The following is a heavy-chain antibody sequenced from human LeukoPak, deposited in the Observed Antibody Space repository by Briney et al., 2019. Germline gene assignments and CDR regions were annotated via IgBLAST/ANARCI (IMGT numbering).Heavy chain of an antibody. J-gene: IGHJ4*02. D-gene: IGHD5-12*01. Sequence: GGSLRLSCAASGFTFSNYWMTWGREAPGKGLEWGSHINQDGSEEHYMASVKARFTISRDNAKNSLSLQMNSLRAEDTAVYYCVRDGGVSGYDLLDYWGRGTLVTVSS. V-gene: IGHV3-7*01. CDR1: GFTFSNYW. CDR3: VRDGGVSGYDLLDY. CDR2: INQDGSEE.